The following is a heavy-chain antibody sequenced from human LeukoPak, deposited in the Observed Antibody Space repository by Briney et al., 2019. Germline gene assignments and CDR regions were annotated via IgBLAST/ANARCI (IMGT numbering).Heavy chain of an antibody. CDR3: ARETETSGLYHY. D-gene: IGHD6-19*01. V-gene: IGHV3-43*02. CDR1: GFIFDSYA. J-gene: IGHJ4*02. CDR2: ISGDGGST. Sequence: PGGSLRLSWAAPGFIFDSYAMHWVRQAPGKGLEWVSLISGDGGSTFYADSVWGRFTISRDNTRKSLSLQMSSLRSEDTALYYCARETETSGLYHYWGQGTLVTVSS.